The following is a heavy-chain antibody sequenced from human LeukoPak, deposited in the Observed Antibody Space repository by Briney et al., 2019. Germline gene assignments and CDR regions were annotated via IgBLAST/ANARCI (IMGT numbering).Heavy chain of an antibody. V-gene: IGHV3-33*01. CDR2: IWYDGSNK. CDR3: ARGRAFGLQDPYYYYGMDV. CDR1: GFTFSRYG. Sequence: GRSLRLSCAASGFTFSRYGMHWVRQAPGKGLEWVAVIWYDGSNKYYADSVKGRFTISRDNSKNTLYLQMNSLRAEDTAVYYCARGRAFGLQDPYYYYGMDVWGQGTTVTVSS. D-gene: IGHD3-10*01. J-gene: IGHJ6*02.